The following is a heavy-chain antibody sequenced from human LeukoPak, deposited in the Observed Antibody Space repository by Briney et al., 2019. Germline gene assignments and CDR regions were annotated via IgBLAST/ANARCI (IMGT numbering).Heavy chain of an antibody. D-gene: IGHD3-22*01. CDR1: GFTFTSYV. CDR3: ARETYYYDSSGYPEDY. V-gene: IGHV3-23*01. CDR2: VVGTGVNT. J-gene: IGHJ4*02. Sequence: GGSLRLSCAASGFTFTSYVITWVRQAPGKGLQWVSSVVGTGVNTYYADSVKGRFTVSRDNSKNTVFLQMNSLRAEDTAVYYCARETYYYDSSGYPEDYWGQGTLVTVSS.